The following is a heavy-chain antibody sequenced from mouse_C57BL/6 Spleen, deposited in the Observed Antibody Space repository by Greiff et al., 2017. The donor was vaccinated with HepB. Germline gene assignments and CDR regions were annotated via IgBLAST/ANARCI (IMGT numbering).Heavy chain of an antibody. CDR3: ARGSTVVATN. CDR2: IYPSDSET. CDR1: GYTFTSYW. D-gene: IGHD1-1*01. J-gene: IGHJ2*01. Sequence: QVQLKQPGAELVRPGSSVKLSCKASGYTFTSYWMDWVKQRPGQGLEWIGNIYPSDSETHYNQKFKDKATLTVDKSSSTAYMQLSSLTSEDSAVYYCARGSTVVATNWGQGTTLTVSS. V-gene: IGHV1-61*01.